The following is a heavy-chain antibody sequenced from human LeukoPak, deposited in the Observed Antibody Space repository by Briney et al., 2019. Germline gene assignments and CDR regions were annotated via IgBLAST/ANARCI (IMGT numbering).Heavy chain of an antibody. J-gene: IGHJ4*02. Sequence: PGGSLRLSCAGSGFTFSSYWMHWVRQAPGKGLVWVSHINSDGSSTKYADSVKGRFTISRDNSKNTLYLQMNSLRPEDTSVYYCARSPTSWYFDYWGQGTLVTVSS. CDR3: ARSPTSWYFDY. D-gene: IGHD2-2*01. CDR1: GFTFSSYW. CDR2: INSDGSST. V-gene: IGHV3-74*03.